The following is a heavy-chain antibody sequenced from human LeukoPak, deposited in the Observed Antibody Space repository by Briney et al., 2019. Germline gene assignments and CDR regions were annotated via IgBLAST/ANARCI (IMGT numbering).Heavy chain of an antibody. CDR1: GYIFTTYY. V-gene: IGHV1-46*01. J-gene: IGHJ4*02. CDR2: INPNGGIP. CDR3: ARDLGVDYGSDF. Sequence: ASVKVSCKASGYIFTTYYMHWVRQAPRQGLEWMGMINPNGGIPTYAQKFRGRVTMTRDTSTSTVYMELSSLKSEDTAVYYCARDLGVDYGSDFWGQGTLVTVSS. D-gene: IGHD4-17*01.